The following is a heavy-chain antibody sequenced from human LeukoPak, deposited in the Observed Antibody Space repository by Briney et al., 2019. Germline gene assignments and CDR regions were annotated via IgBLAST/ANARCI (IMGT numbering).Heavy chain of an antibody. CDR3: ARGGQGDGYSADEAFDI. V-gene: IGHV6-1*01. CDR1: GDSVFSNSS. J-gene: IGHJ3*02. Sequence: SQTLSLTCAISGDSVFSNSSWNWIRQSPSRGLEWLGRTYYRSKWYNDYVVSVKSQVNINPDTSKNQFSLHLSSVTPEDTAVYYCARGGQGDGYSADEAFDIWGQGTMVTVS. CDR2: TYYRSKWYN. D-gene: IGHD5-18*01.